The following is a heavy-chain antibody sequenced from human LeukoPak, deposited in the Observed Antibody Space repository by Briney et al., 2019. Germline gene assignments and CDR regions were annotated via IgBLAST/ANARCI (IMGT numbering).Heavy chain of an antibody. Sequence: SEALSLTCAVYGGSFSGYYWRWIRQPPGKGLEWIGEINHSGSTNYNPSLKSRVTISVDTSKNQFSLKLSSVTAADTAVYYCARAPSGGYYFDYWGQGTLVTVSS. V-gene: IGHV4-34*01. CDR3: ARAPSGGYYFDY. J-gene: IGHJ4*02. CDR2: INHSGST. D-gene: IGHD3-10*01. CDR1: GGSFSGYY.